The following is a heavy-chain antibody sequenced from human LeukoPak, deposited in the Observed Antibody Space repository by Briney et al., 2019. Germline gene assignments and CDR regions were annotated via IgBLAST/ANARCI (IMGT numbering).Heavy chain of an antibody. V-gene: IGHV4-34*01. J-gene: IGHJ1*01. Sequence: SETLSLTCGVLGGSFSGHFYSWIRQSPGKGLEWIGEITHRGSINYNPSLKSRVAMSVDTSKNHFSLNLTSVTAADNGIYYCARALAAAVINWGQGTLVTVSS. CDR3: ARALAAAVIN. CDR1: GGSFSGHF. CDR2: ITHRGSI. D-gene: IGHD6-13*01.